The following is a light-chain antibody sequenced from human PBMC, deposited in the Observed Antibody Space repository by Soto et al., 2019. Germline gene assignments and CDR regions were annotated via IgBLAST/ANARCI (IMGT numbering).Light chain of an antibody. CDR1: QSVSSSY. CDR2: GTS. J-gene: IGKJ1*01. CDR3: QQYYRSPWT. V-gene: IGKV3-20*01. Sequence: EIVLTQSPGTLSLSPGERATLSCRASQSVSSSYLAWYQQKPGQAPRLLIYGTSKRATGIPDRFSGSGSGTDFTLTISRLEPEDFAVYYCQQYYRSPWTCGQGTKVEI.